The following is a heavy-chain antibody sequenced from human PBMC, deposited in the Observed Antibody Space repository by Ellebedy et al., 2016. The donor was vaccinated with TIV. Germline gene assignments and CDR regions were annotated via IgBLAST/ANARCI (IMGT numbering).Heavy chain of an antibody. CDR3: AGSPIRYFDYYYYGMDV. CDR1: GGSISSYY. CDR2: IYYSGST. D-gene: IGHD3-9*01. V-gene: IGHV4-59*01. J-gene: IGHJ6*02. Sequence: SETLSLTCTVSGGSISSYYWSWIRQPPGKGLEWIGYIYYSGSTNYNPSLKSRVTISVDTSKNQFSLKLSSVTAADTAVYYCAGSPIRYFDYYYYGMDVWGQGTTVTVSS.